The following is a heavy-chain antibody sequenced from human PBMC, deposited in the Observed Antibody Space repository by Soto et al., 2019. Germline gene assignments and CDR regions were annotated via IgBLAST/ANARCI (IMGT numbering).Heavy chain of an antibody. CDR2: MNPNSGNT. CDR3: ARGVKAVADLLN. J-gene: IGHJ4*02. D-gene: IGHD6-19*01. Sequence: ASVKVSCKASGYTFTSYDINWVRQATGQGLEWMGWMNPNSGNTGYAQKFQGRVTMTRNTSISTAYMELSSLRSEDTAVYYCARGVKAVADLLNWGQGTLVTVSS. CDR1: GYTFTSYD. V-gene: IGHV1-8*01.